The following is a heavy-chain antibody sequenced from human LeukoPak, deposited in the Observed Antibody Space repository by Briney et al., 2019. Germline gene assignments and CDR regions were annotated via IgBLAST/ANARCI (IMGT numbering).Heavy chain of an antibody. CDR3: ARFDRLGYNLEY. Sequence: PSETLSLTCAVYGGSISSYYWTWIRQPPGKRLEWIAYIYYTGNTNYNPSLKSRVTMSVDTSTNQFSLELNSVTAADTAVYYCARFDRLGYNLEYWGQGILVTVSS. J-gene: IGHJ4*02. CDR2: IYYTGNT. CDR1: GGSISSYY. V-gene: IGHV4-59*08. D-gene: IGHD5-24*01.